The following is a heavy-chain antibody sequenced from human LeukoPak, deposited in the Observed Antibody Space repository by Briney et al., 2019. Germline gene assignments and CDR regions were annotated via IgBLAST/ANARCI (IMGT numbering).Heavy chain of an antibody. CDR1: GFTYTTYW. V-gene: IGHV3-7*03. Sequence: GGSLRLSCAASGFTYTTYWMSWVRQAPGKGLEWVANIKTDGSDKNYVDSVKGRFTISRDNAKNSVYLQMNGLRAEDTAVYYCAREDGYCSGGNCYSYFDSWGQGTLVTVSS. CDR2: IKTDGSDK. D-gene: IGHD2-15*01. J-gene: IGHJ4*02. CDR3: AREDGYCSGGNCYSYFDS.